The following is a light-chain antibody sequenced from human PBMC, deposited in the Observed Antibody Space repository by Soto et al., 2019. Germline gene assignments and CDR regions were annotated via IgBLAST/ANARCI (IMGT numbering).Light chain of an antibody. CDR2: DAS. Sequence: DIQMTQSPSPLSASVGDIVTFTCRASQSISSWLAWYQQKPGKAPKLLIYDASSLESGVPSRFSGSGSGTEFTLTISSLQPDDFATYYCQQYNSYTFGQGTKVDSK. J-gene: IGKJ2*01. CDR3: QQYNSYT. CDR1: QSISSW. V-gene: IGKV1-5*01.